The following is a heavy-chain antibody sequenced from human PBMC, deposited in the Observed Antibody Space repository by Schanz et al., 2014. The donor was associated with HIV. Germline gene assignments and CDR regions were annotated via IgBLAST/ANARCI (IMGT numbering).Heavy chain of an antibody. J-gene: IGHJ6*02. CDR2: ISYDGSRK. D-gene: IGHD3-22*01. CDR1: GFTFNSYG. CDR3: AKDRNYYDSRYRGKGNYYYYYGMDV. Sequence: QVQLVESGGGVVQPGRSLRVSCAASGFTFNSYGMHWVRQAPGKGLEWVAVISYDGSRKHFADSVKGRFTISRDNSKNKLYLQMKSLRAEDTAVYYCAKDRNYYDSRYRGKGNYYYYYGMDVWGQGTAVTVSS. V-gene: IGHV3-30*18.